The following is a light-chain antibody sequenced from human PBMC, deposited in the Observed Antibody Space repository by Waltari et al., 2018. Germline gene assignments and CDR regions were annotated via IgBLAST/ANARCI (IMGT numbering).Light chain of an antibody. V-gene: IGLV1-44*01. J-gene: IGLJ3*02. CDR2: RSD. CDR1: DSNIGGHL. Sequence: QSVLTQPPSASGTPGPRVTLSCSGGDSNIGGHLVNLYQQLPGKAPKLLIYRSDLRPSGVPDRFSGSKSGTSASLAISGLQSEDEADYFCASWDDSLNGHWVFGGGTKVTVL. CDR3: ASWDDSLNGHWV.